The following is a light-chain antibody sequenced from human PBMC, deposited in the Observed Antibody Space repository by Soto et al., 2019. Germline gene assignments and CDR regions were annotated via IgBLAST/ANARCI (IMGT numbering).Light chain of an antibody. J-gene: IGKJ1*01. CDR3: QQYNSCSVS. CDR2: AAS. V-gene: IGKV1-5*01. Sequence: DIQMTQSPSTLSAPVGDRVTITCRASQSISSWLAWYQQKPGKAPKLLIYAASTLQTGVPSRFTGSGSGTDFTLTISSLQPDDFATYYCQQYNSCSVSFGQGTKVDI. CDR1: QSISSW.